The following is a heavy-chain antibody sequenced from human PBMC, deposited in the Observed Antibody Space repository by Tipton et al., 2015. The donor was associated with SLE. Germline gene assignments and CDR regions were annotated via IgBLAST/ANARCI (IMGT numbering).Heavy chain of an antibody. D-gene: IGHD6-19*01. CDR3: ARDEFSSGWPLDY. J-gene: IGHJ4*02. V-gene: IGHV3-21*01. CDR2: ISSSSSYI. Sequence: GSLRLSCAASGFTFSSYSMNWVRQAPGKGLQWVSSISSSSSYIYYADSVKGRFTISRDNAKNSLYLQMNSLRAEDTAVYYCARDEFSSGWPLDYWGQGTLVTVSS. CDR1: GFTFSSYS.